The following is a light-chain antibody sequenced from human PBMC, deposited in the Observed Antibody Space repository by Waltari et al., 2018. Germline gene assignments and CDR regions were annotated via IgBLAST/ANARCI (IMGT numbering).Light chain of an antibody. J-gene: IGLJ2*01. V-gene: IGLV3-19*01. CDR1: SLRSYY. Sequence: SSELTQDPAVSVAMGQTVRITCQGDSLRSYYASWYQQRPGQAPRLVMYDKNNRPSGVPDRSPGFSSQNTASLTSTGAQAEDEASYYCHSRDASGVGGSFGGGTKLTVL. CDR3: HSRDASGVGGS. CDR2: DKN.